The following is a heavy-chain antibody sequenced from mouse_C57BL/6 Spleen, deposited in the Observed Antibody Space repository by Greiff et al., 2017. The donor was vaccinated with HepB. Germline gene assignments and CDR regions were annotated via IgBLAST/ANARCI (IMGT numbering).Heavy chain of an antibody. CDR2: IDPETGGT. CDR3: TRAHYYGSSYGFAY. Sequence: QVQLQQSGAELVRPGASVTLSCKASGYTFTDYEMHWVKQTPVNGLEWIGAIDPETGGTAYNQKFKGKAILTADKSSSTAYMELRSLTSEDSAVYYCTRAHYYGSSYGFAYWGQGTLVTVSA. J-gene: IGHJ3*01. D-gene: IGHD1-1*01. V-gene: IGHV1-15*01. CDR1: GYTFTDYE.